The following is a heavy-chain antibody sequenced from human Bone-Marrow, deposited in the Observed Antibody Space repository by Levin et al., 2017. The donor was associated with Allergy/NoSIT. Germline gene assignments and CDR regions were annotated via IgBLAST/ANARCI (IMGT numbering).Heavy chain of an antibody. V-gene: IGHV3-53*01. Sequence: GGSLRLSCVVSGFTITDNYMTWVRQAPGKGLEWISVIYKDGDTYYTDSVKGRFTMSRDTSKNSVYLQMNSLRGEDTAVYFCAREVSITGQLDYWGQGTLVTVSS. J-gene: IGHJ4*02. D-gene: IGHD1-14*01. CDR3: AREVSITGQLDY. CDR1: GFTITDNY. CDR2: IYKDGDT.